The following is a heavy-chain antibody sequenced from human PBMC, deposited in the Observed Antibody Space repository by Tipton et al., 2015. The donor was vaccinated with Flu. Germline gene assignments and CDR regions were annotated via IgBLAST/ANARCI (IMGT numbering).Heavy chain of an antibody. D-gene: IGHD3-3*01. CDR2: MNPNSGNT. Sequence: QSGAEVKKPGASVKVSCKASGYTFTSYDINWVRQATGQGLEWMGWMNPNSGNTGYAQKFQGRVTMTRNTSISTAYMELSSLRSEDTAVYYCARRAYDFWSGYNYYYYMDVWGKGTTVTVSS. J-gene: IGHJ6*03. CDR3: ARRAYDFWSGYNYYYYMDV. CDR1: GYTFTSYD. V-gene: IGHV1-8*01.